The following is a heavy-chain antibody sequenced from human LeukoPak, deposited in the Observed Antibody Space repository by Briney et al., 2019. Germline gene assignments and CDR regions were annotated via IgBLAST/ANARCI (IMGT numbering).Heavy chain of an antibody. D-gene: IGHD2-2*01. Sequence: GESLKISCEGSGYNFANYWIGWVRQMPGKGLEWMGIIYPDDSDTRYSPSFQGQVTISVDKSISTAYLQWSSLKASDTAMYYCAREKGYEFDFWGQGTLVTVSS. CDR1: GYNFANYW. CDR2: IYPDDSDT. CDR3: AREKGYEFDF. J-gene: IGHJ4*02. V-gene: IGHV5-51*01.